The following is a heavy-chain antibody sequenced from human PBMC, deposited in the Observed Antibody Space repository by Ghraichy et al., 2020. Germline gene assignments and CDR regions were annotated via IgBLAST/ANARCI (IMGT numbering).Heavy chain of an antibody. V-gene: IGHV3-23*01. J-gene: IGHJ4*02. CDR3: AKMRWLQHLANFDF. D-gene: IGHD6-13*01. Sequence: GESLNISCAASGFTFASYAMGWVRQAPGKGLEWVSSITGSGDKTYYADSLKGRFTIARDNSKKILFLQMNSLRAEDTAVYYCAKMRWLQHLANFDFWGPGTLVTVSS. CDR1: GFTFASYA. CDR2: ITGSGDKT.